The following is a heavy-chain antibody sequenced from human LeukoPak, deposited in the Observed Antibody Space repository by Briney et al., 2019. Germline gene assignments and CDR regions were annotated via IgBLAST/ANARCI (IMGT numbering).Heavy chain of an antibody. Sequence: GSLRLSCAASGFTFSSYSMNWVRQAPGKGLEWVSSISSSSSYIYYADSVKGRFTISRDNAKNSLYLQMNSLRAEDTAVYYCARDPDDYGDYEGEDWFDPWGQGTLVTVSS. CDR2: ISSSSSYI. J-gene: IGHJ5*02. CDR3: ARDPDDYGDYEGEDWFDP. D-gene: IGHD4-17*01. CDR1: GFTFSSYS. V-gene: IGHV3-21*01.